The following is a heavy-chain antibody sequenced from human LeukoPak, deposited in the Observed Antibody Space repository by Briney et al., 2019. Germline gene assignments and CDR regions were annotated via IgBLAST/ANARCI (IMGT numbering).Heavy chain of an antibody. D-gene: IGHD5-12*01. CDR2: IYYSGST. CDR1: GGSISSYY. J-gene: IGHJ4*02. CDR3: ARDAEGGGYVFDY. V-gene: IGHV4-59*01. Sequence: SETLSLTCTVSGGSISSYYWSWIRQPPEKGLEWIGYIYYSGSTNYNPSLKSRVTISVDTSKNQFSLKLSSVTAADTAVYYCARDAEGGGYVFDYWGQGTLVTVSS.